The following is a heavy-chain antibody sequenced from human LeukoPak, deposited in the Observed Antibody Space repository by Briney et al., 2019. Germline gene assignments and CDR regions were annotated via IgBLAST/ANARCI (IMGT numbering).Heavy chain of an antibody. CDR1: GFTFSNAW. V-gene: IGHV3-15*01. Sequence: GGSLRLSCAASGFTFSNAWMSWVRQAPGKGLEWVGRIKSKTDGGTTDYAAPVKGRFTISRDDSKNTLYLQMNSLKTEDTAVYYCTTALGDYDYYYYYSMDVWGQGTTVTVSS. CDR2: IKSKTDGGTT. CDR3: TTALGDYDYYYYYSMDV. J-gene: IGHJ6*02. D-gene: IGHD4-17*01.